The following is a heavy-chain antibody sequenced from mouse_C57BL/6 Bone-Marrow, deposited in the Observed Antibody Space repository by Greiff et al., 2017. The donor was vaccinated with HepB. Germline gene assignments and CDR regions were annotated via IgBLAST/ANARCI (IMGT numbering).Heavy chain of an antibody. CDR1: EYEFPSHD. D-gene: IGHD4-1*01. CDR2: INSDGGST. V-gene: IGHV5-2*03. CDR3: ARLTGTDAMDY. Sequence: DVMLVESGGGLVQPGESLKLSCESNEYEFPSHDMSWVRKTPEKRLELVAAINSDGGSTYYPDTMERRFIISRDNTKKALYLQMSSLRSEDTAVYYCARLTGTDAMDYWGQGTSVTVSS. J-gene: IGHJ4*01.